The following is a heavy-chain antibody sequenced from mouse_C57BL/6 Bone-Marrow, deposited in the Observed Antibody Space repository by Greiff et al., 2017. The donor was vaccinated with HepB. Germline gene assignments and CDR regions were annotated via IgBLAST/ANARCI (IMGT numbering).Heavy chain of an antibody. J-gene: IGHJ1*03. CDR3: ARRLRYWYFDV. CDR1: GFTFSSYG. V-gene: IGHV5-6*02. Sequence: EVKLEESGGDLVKPGGSLKLSCAASGFTFSSYGMSWVRQTPDKRLEWVATISSGGSYTYYPDSVKGRFTISRDNAKNTLYLQMSSLKSEDTAMYYCARRLRYWYFDVWGTGTTVTVSS. D-gene: IGHD2-12*01. CDR2: ISSGGSYT.